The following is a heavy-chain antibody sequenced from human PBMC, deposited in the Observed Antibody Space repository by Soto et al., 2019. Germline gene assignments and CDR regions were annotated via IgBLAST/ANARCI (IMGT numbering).Heavy chain of an antibody. CDR3: AKDRRPRSVVVVITTVDY. J-gene: IGHJ4*02. CDR2: ISYDGSNK. CDR1: GFTFSSYG. D-gene: IGHD3-22*01. V-gene: IGHV3-30*18. Sequence: QVQLVESGGGVVQPGRSLRLSCAASGFTFSSYGMHWVRQAPGKGLEWVAVISYDGSNKYYADSVKGRFTISRDNSKNTLYLRMNSLRAEDTAVYYCAKDRRPRSVVVVITTVDYWGQGTLVTVSS.